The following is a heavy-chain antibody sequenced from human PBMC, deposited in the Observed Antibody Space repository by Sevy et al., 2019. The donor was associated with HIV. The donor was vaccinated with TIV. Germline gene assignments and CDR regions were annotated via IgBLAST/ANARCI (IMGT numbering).Heavy chain of an antibody. D-gene: IGHD3-9*01. CDR2: ISSSSSYT. CDR3: AGVDRAPYYDSLTGPDY. CDR1: GFTFSDYY. J-gene: IGHJ4*02. Sequence: GGSLRLSCAASGFTFSDYYMSWIRQAPGKGLEWVSYISSSSSYTNYADSVKGRFTISRDNAKNSLYLQMNSLRAEDTAVYYCAGVDRAPYYDSLTGPDYWGQGTLVTVSS. V-gene: IGHV3-11*05.